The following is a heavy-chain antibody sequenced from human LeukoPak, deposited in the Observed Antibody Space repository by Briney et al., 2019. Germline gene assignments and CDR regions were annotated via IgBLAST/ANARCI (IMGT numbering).Heavy chain of an antibody. Sequence: GGSLRLSCAASGFTFSSYSMNWVRQAPGKGLEWVSSISSSSSYIYYADSVKGRFTISRDNAKNSLYLQMNSLRAEDTAVYYCARDRGSGWYYSDYWGQGTLVTVSS. CDR3: ARDRGSGWYYSDY. V-gene: IGHV3-21*01. CDR1: GFTFSSYS. CDR2: ISSSSSYI. D-gene: IGHD6-19*01. J-gene: IGHJ4*02.